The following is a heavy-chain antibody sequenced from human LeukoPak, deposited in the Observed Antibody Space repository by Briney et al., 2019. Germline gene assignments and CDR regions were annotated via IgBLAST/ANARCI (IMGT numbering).Heavy chain of an antibody. CDR3: ARMDLDGGDSIGFDS. Sequence: ASVKVSCKASGYTFTGFFMHWVRQAPGQGLEWMGWINPNIGDAYYAQKFQGRVTMTRDRSINTAYMELSRLTSDDAAVYYCARMDLDGGDSIGFDSWGQGTLVTVSS. D-gene: IGHD2-21*02. J-gene: IGHJ5*01. V-gene: IGHV1-2*02. CDR1: GYTFTGFF. CDR2: INPNIGDA.